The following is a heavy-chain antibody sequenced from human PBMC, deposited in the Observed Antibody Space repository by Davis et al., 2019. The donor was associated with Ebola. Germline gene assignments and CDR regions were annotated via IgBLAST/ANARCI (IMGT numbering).Heavy chain of an antibody. CDR2: INPSGGST. J-gene: IGHJ5*02. V-gene: IGHV1-46*01. D-gene: IGHD3-22*01. Sequence: ASVKVSCKASGGTFSNYAISWVRQAPGQGLEWMGIINPSGGSTSYAQKFQGRVTMTRDTSTSTVYMELSSLRSEDTAVYYCARSGVGSGYYYEYNWFDPWGQGTLVTVSS. CDR3: ARSGVGSGYYYEYNWFDP. CDR1: GGTFSNYA.